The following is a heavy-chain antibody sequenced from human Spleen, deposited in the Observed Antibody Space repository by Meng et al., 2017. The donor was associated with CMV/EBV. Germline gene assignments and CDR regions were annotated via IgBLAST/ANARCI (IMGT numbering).Heavy chain of an antibody. Sequence: GGSLKLSCAASGFIVRMYAMSWVRQAPGKGLEWVSGFSGSGSSTHYAGSVKGRFTISRDFSKNTLYLQMSGLRAEDTAVYYCATTVVIGYSLDYWGQGTVVTVSS. D-gene: IGHD4-23*01. CDR1: GFIVRMYA. CDR3: ATTVVIGYSLDY. J-gene: IGHJ4*02. V-gene: IGHV3-23*01. CDR2: FSGSGSST.